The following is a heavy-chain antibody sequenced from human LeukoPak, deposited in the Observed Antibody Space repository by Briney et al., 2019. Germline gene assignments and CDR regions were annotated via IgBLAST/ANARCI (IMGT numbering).Heavy chain of an antibody. CDR3: ARAALAAAGLFDY. D-gene: IGHD6-13*01. CDR2: ISSSSSYI. J-gene: IGHJ4*02. Sequence: PGGSLRLSCAASGFTFSSYSMNWARQAPGKGLEWVSSISSSSSYIYYADSVKGRFTISRDNAKNSLYLQMNSLRAEDTAVYYCARAALAAAGLFDYWGQGTLVTVSS. CDR1: GFTFSSYS. V-gene: IGHV3-21*01.